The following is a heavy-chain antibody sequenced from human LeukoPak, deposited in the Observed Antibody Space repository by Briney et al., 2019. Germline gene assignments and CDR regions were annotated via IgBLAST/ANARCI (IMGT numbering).Heavy chain of an antibody. V-gene: IGHV4-34*01. CDR1: GGSFSGYY. J-gene: IGHJ4*02. Sequence: PSETLSLTCAVYGGSFSGYYWSWIRQPPGKGLEWIGEINHSGSTNYNPSLKSRVTISVDTSKNQFSLKLSSVTAADTAVYYCASRQGINGFTGEAPYYFGYWGQGTLVTVSS. D-gene: IGHD7-27*01. CDR3: ASRQGINGFTGEAPYYFGY. CDR2: INHSGST.